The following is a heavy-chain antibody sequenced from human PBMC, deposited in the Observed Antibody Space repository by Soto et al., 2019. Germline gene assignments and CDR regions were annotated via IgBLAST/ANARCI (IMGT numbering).Heavy chain of an antibody. CDR3: ARDGTPRSGWYYFDY. V-gene: IGHV3-7*01. CDR1: GFSFSSYC. Sequence: GSLRLSCAASGFSFSSYCMTWVRQAPGKGLEWVADIKQDGSEKYYVDSVKDRFTISRDNAQSSLFLEMNSLRAEDTAVYYCARDGTPRSGWYYFDYWGQGTMVTVSS. CDR2: IKQDGSEK. D-gene: IGHD6-19*01. J-gene: IGHJ4*02.